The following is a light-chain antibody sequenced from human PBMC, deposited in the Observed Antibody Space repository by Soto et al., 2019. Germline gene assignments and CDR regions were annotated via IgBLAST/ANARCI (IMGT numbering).Light chain of an antibody. Sequence: EIVLTQSPGTLSLSPGKRATLSCRASQSVSSNYLAWYQQKRGQAPRLLIYGASSRATGIPTRFSGSGSGTDLTLTISRLEPEDFAVYYCQQYDTSPRTFGQGTKVEI. CDR1: QSVSSNY. CDR3: QQYDTSPRT. V-gene: IGKV3-20*01. CDR2: GAS. J-gene: IGKJ1*01.